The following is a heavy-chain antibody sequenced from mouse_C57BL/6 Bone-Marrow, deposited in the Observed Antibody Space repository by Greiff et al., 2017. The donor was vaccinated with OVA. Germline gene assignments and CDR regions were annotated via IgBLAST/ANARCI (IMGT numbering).Heavy chain of an antibody. V-gene: IGHV1-82*01. CDR2: IYPGDGDT. J-gene: IGHJ2*01. D-gene: IGHD4-1*01. CDR3: ARDLTGTGNY. CDR1: GYAFSSSW. Sequence: QVQLKQSGPELVKPGASVKISCKASGYAFSSSWMNWVKQRPGKGLEWIGRIYPGDGDTNYNGKFKGKATLTADKSSSTAYMQLSSLTSEESAVYFCARDLTGTGNYWGQGTTLTVSS.